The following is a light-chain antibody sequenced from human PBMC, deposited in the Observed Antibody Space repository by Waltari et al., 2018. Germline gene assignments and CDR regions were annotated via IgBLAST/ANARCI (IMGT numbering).Light chain of an antibody. J-gene: IGKJ1*01. Sequence: EIVLTQSPATLSLSPGERATLSCRASQSVASYLAGYQPRPGPAPRPLIYDASKRATGTPARFSGRGSGTDFTHTISSLESEDFAVYYCQQRSDWPRTFGQGTKVDI. CDR1: QSVASY. CDR2: DAS. V-gene: IGKV3-11*01. CDR3: QQRSDWPRT.